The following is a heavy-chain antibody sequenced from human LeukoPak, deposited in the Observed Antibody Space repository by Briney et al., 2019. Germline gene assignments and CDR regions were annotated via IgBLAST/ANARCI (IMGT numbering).Heavy chain of an antibody. CDR1: GFTFDDYA. D-gene: IGHD3-22*01. CDR3: AKATRPYYYDSSGYYDAFDI. V-gene: IGHV3-9*01. J-gene: IGHJ3*02. Sequence: SLLLSCAASGFTFDDYAVHWVRQAPGKGLEGVSGISWNSGSICYADSVKGRFTISRDNAKNSLYLQMNSLRAEDTALYYCAKATRPYYYDSSGYYDAFDIWGQGTMVTVSS. CDR2: ISWNSGSI.